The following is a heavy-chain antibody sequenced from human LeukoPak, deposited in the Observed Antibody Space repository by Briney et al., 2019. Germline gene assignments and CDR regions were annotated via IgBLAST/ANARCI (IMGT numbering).Heavy chain of an antibody. D-gene: IGHD6-13*01. CDR1: GFTFSSYW. V-gene: IGHV3-7*01. CDR3: ASDRGSHSSSWYFPFDY. Sequence: GGSLRLSCAASGFTFSSYWMSWVRQAPGKGLEWVANIKKDGSEQYYLDSVKGRFTISRDNAKKSLYLKMNSLRVEDTAVYYCASDRGSHSSSWYFPFDYWGQGTLVTVSS. J-gene: IGHJ4*02. CDR2: IKKDGSEQ.